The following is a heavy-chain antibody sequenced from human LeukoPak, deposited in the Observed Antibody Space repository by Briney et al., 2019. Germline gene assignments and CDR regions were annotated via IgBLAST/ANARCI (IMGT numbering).Heavy chain of an antibody. CDR2: INTDGSST. CDR1: GFTFSSYW. V-gene: IGHV3-74*01. Sequence: PGGSLRLSCAASGFTFSSYWMHWVRQAPGKGLVWVSRINTDGSSTNYADSVKGRFTISRDNAENTLYLQMNSLRAEDTAVYYCARPGYSSGWYDSWGQGTLVTVSS. D-gene: IGHD6-19*01. CDR3: ARPGYSSGWYDS. J-gene: IGHJ5*01.